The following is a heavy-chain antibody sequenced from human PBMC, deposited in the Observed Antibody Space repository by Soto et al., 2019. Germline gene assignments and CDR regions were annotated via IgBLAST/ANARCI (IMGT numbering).Heavy chain of an antibody. J-gene: IGHJ6*02. CDR1: GGSFSVYY. CDR3: ARAAYYDFWSGYYTRSDYYYYGMDV. CDR2: INHSGST. Sequence: PSETLSLTCAVYGGSFSVYYWSWIRQPPWKGLEWIGEINHSGSTNYNPSLKSRVTISVDTSKNQFSLKLSSVTAADTAVYYCARAAYYDFWSGYYTRSDYYYYGMDVWGQGTTVTVSS. V-gene: IGHV4-34*01. D-gene: IGHD3-3*01.